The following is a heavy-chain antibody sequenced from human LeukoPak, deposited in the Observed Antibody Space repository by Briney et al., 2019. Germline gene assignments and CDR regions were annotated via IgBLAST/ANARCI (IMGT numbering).Heavy chain of an antibody. J-gene: IGHJ4*02. CDR1: GGSISSGDYY. D-gene: IGHD2-2*01. CDR3: ARVVPAAMEIDY. V-gene: IGHV4-30-4*01. CDR2: IYYSGGT. Sequence: PSETLSLTCTVSGGSISSGDYYWSWIRQPPGKGLEWIGYIYYSGGTYYNPSLKSRVTTSVDTSKNQFSLKLSSVTAADTAVYYCARVVPAAMEIDYWGQGTLVTVSS.